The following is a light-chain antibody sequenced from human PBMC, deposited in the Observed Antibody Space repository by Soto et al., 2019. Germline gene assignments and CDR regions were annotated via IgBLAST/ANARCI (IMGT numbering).Light chain of an antibody. CDR2: TLS. J-gene: IGKJ5*01. CDR1: QSLLASADGNTY. V-gene: IGKV2-40*01. Sequence: DIVLTQTPLSLPVTPGEPASISCTSSQSLLASADGNTYLDWYLQKPGQSPQVLIYTLSSRASGVPDRFSGSGSGTHFTLKISRVEAEDVGVYYCMQRREFPITVGQGTRLEIK. CDR3: MQRREFPIT.